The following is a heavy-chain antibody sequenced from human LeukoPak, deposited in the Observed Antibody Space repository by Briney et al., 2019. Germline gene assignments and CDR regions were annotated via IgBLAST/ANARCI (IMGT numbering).Heavy chain of an antibody. Sequence: ASVKVSCKTSGYSFNDYYIHWVRQAPGQGLEWMGWINPNSGGTNYAQKFQGRVTMTRDTSISTAYMELSRLRSDDTAVYYCARVLYSSSSLTNWGQGTLVTVSS. CDR3: ARVLYSSSSLTN. V-gene: IGHV1-2*02. J-gene: IGHJ4*02. D-gene: IGHD6-6*01. CDR2: INPNSGGT. CDR1: GYSFNDYY.